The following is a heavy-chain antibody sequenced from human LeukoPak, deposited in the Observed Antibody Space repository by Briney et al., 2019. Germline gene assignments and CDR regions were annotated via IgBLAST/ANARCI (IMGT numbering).Heavy chain of an antibody. D-gene: IGHD5/OR15-5a*01. J-gene: IGHJ4*02. CDR3: AKESVSNIDY. Sequence: GGSLRLSCAASGFTLSSYAMSWVRQAPGKGLEWVSAISGSGGSTYYADSVKGRFTISRDNSKNTPYLQMNSLRAEDTAVYCCAKESVSNIDYWGQGTLVTVSS. CDR2: ISGSGGST. V-gene: IGHV3-23*01. CDR1: GFTLSSYA.